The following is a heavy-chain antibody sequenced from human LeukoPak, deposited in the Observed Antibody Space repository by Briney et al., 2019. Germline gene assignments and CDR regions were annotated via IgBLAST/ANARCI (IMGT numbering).Heavy chain of an antibody. J-gene: IGHJ6*03. CDR2: IIPIFGTA. Sequence: VASVKVSCKASGGTFSSYAISCVRQAPGQELEWMGGIIPIFGTANYAQKFQGRVTITADKSTSTAYMELSSLRSEDTAVYYCARAPRSGYYSYYYYYMDVWGKGTTVTASS. CDR3: ARAPRSGYYSYYYYYMDV. D-gene: IGHD3-3*01. CDR1: GGTFSSYA. V-gene: IGHV1-69*06.